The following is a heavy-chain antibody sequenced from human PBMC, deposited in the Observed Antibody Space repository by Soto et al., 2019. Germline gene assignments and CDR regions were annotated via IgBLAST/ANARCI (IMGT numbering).Heavy chain of an antibody. D-gene: IGHD5-12*01. Sequence: SSVKVSCKASGGTFSSYAISWVRQAPGQGLEWMGGIIPIFGTANYAQKFQGRVTITADESTSTAYMELSSLRSEDTAVYYCSRDPHYNRGYTLDYWSRGTLVTVSS. CDR2: IIPIFGTA. J-gene: IGHJ4*02. V-gene: IGHV1-69*13. CDR3: SRDPHYNRGYTLDY. CDR1: GGTFSSYA.